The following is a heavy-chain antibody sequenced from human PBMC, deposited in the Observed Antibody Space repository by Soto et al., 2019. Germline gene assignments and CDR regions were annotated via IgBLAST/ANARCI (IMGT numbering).Heavy chain of an antibody. CDR1: GFTLSSYS. V-gene: IGHV3-21*01. D-gene: IGHD2-2*01. CDR3: ARAGISWDLDY. CDR2: ISSSSSYI. Sequence: GGSTRLSCAASGFTLSSYSMNWVRQAPGKGLEWVSSISSSSSYIYYADSVKGRFTISRDNAKNSLYLQMNSLRAEDTAVYYCARAGISWDLDYWGQGTLVTVSS. J-gene: IGHJ4*02.